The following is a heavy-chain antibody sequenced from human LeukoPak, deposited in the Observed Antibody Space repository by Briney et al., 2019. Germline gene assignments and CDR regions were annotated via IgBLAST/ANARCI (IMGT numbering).Heavy chain of an antibody. CDR3: ARGHRIVGYCSGGSGYWGAFDI. D-gene: IGHD2-15*01. Sequence: PGRSLRLSCAASGFTFSSYGMHWVRQAPGKGLEWVAVIWYDGSNKYYADSVKARFTISRDNSKNTPYLQMNSLRAEDTAVYYCARGHRIVGYCSGGSGYWGAFDIWGQGTMVTVSS. CDR2: IWYDGSNK. J-gene: IGHJ3*02. CDR1: GFTFSSYG. V-gene: IGHV3-33*01.